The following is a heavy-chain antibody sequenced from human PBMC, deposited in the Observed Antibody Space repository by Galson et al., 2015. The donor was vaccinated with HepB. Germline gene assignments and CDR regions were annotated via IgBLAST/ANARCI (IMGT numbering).Heavy chain of an antibody. J-gene: IGHJ5*02. V-gene: IGHV3-48*04. CDR1: GFTFSSYS. Sequence: SLRLSCAASGFTFSSYSMNWVRRAPGKGLEWVSYISSSSSTIYYADSVKGRFTISRDNAKNSLYLQMNSLRAEDTAVYYCARSWYDNWFDPWGQGTLVTVSS. CDR2: ISSSSSTI. CDR3: ARSWYDNWFDP. D-gene: IGHD6-13*01.